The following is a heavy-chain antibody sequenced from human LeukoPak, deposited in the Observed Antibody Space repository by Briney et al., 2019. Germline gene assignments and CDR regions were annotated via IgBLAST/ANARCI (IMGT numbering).Heavy chain of an antibody. J-gene: IGHJ5*02. CDR3: AESITIFGVVLDSWFDP. CDR1: GGTFSSYA. D-gene: IGHD3-3*01. CDR2: IIPIFGTA. Sequence: ASVKVSCKASGGTFSSYAISWVRQAPGQGLEWMGGIIPIFGTANYAQKFQGRVTITADESTSTAYMELSSLRPEDTAVYYCAESITIFGVVLDSWFDPWGQGTLVTVSS. V-gene: IGHV1-69*13.